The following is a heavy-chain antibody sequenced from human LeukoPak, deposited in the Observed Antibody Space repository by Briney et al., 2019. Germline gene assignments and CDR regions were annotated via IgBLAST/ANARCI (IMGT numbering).Heavy chain of an antibody. CDR1: GFSLTTSGVG. Sequence: SGPTLVNPTQTLTLTCSFSGFSLTTSGVGVGWIRQPPGKALEWLALIYWDDDKRYSPSLKSRLTITKDTSKNQVVLTMTNMDPVDTATYYYAHRLTGYKRDWNFGYLDYWGQGTLVTVSS. D-gene: IGHD1-7*01. V-gene: IGHV2-5*02. CDR3: AHRLTGYKRDWNFGYLDY. CDR2: IYWDDDK. J-gene: IGHJ4*02.